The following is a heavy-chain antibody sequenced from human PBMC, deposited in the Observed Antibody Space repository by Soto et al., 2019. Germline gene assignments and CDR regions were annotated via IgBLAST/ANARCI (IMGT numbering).Heavy chain of an antibody. D-gene: IGHD2-15*01. CDR3: ASLCGGSCYDSDV. CDR2: INTGNGNT. CDR1: GYSFTSYA. J-gene: IGHJ6*02. V-gene: IGHV1-3*04. Sequence: ASVKVSCKASGYSFTSYAMHWVRQAPGQRLEWMGWINTGNGNTEYSQKFQGRVTITRDTFASTAYMELSSLRSEDTAVYYCASLCGGSCYDSDVWGRGTTVTVSS.